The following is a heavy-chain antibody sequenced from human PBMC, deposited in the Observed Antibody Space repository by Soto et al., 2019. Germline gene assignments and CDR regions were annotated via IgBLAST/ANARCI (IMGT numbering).Heavy chain of an antibody. Sequence: ETLSLTCTVSGGSISSYYGSWIRQPPGKGLEWIGYIYYSGSTNYNPSLKSRVTISVDTSKNQFSLKLSSVTAADTAVYYCARRGYSLEPAFDYWGQGTLVTVSS. V-gene: IGHV4-59*08. CDR3: ARRGYSLEPAFDY. J-gene: IGHJ4*02. D-gene: IGHD5-18*01. CDR2: IYYSGST. CDR1: GGSISSYY.